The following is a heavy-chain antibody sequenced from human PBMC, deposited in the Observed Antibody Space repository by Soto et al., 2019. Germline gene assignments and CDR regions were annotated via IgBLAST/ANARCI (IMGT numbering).Heavy chain of an antibody. D-gene: IGHD5-12*01. CDR3: ARVKATLYRHYHFDY. CDR2: IFYTGST. Sequence: SETLSLTCSVSGGTINSGDYFWSWIRQPPGKGLEWIGSIFYTGSTYYSPSLKSRASMSMDTSKNLFSPRLRSLTAADTAVYFCARVKATLYRHYHFDYWGQGTPVTVSS. V-gene: IGHV4-30-4*01. J-gene: IGHJ4*02. CDR1: GGTINSGDYF.